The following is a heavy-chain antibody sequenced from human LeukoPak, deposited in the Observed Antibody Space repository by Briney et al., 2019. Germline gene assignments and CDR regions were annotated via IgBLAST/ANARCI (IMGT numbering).Heavy chain of an antibody. J-gene: IGHJ4*02. CDR2: IRWDNER. V-gene: IGHV3-7*01. CDR3: SRITTNGYFEY. CDR1: GLTFSSFW. D-gene: IGHD1-1*01. Sequence: PGGSLTLSCSASGLTFSSFWMGWVRQAPGKGLEWVASIRWDNERHHVDSVTGRFSVSRDNAKNSLYLQMNSLRAEDTAVYFCSRITTNGYFEYWGQGALVTVSS.